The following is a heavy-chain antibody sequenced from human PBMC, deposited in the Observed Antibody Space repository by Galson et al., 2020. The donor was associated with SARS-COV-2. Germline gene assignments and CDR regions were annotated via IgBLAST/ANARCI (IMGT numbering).Heavy chain of an antibody. J-gene: IGHJ4*02. V-gene: IGHV1-46*01. D-gene: IGHD3-10*01. CDR3: ARVGVWFGESEKYYFDY. CDR2: INPSGGST. Sequence: ASVKVSCKASGYTFTSYYMHWVRQAPGQGLEWMGIINPSGGSTSYAQKFQGRVTMTRDTSTSTVYMELSSLRSEDTAVYYCARVGVWFGESEKYYFDYWGQGTLVTVSS. CDR1: GYTFTSYY.